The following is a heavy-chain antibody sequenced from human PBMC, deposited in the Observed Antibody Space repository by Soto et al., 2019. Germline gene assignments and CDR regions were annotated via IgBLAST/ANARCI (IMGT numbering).Heavy chain of an antibody. D-gene: IGHD3-3*01. CDR1: GGSFSGYY. CDR3: ARGPGSYDFWSGYYGSNWFDP. Sequence: PSETLSLACAVYGGSFSGYYWSWIRQPPGKGLEWIGEINHSGSTNYNPSLKSRVTISVDTSKNQFSLKLSSVTAADTTVYYCARGPGSYDFWSGYYGSNWFDPWGQGTLVTVSS. J-gene: IGHJ5*02. CDR2: INHSGST. V-gene: IGHV4-34*01.